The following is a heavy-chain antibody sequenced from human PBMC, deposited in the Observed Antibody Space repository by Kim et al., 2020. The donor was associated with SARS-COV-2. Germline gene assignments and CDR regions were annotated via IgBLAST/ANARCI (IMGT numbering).Heavy chain of an antibody. V-gene: IGHV1-69*13. CDR1: GGTFSSYA. D-gene: IGHD2-2*02. CDR3: AQLGYCSSTSCYTSYYGMDV. CDR2: IIPIFGTA. Sequence: SVKVSCKASGGTFSSYAISWVRQAPGQGLEWMGGIIPIFGTANYAQKFQGRVTITADESTSTAYMELSSLRSEDTAVYYCAQLGYCSSTSCYTSYYGMDVWGQGTTVTVSS. J-gene: IGHJ6*02.